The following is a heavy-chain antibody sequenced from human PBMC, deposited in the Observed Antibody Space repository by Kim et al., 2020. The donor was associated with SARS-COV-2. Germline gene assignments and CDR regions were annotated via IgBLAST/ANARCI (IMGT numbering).Heavy chain of an antibody. CDR3: AKDRLPRYISSSGWTYYYGMVC. V-gene: IGHV3-33*06. J-gene: IGHJ6*01. CDR2: IWYDGSNK. D-gene: IGHD6-6*01. Sequence: GGSLRLSCAASGFTFSSYAMHWVRQAPGKGLEWVAVIWYDGSNKYYADSVKGRFTISRDNSKNTLYLQMNSLRAEDTAVYYCAKDRLPRYISSSGWTYYYGMVCWGRGTTVTVSS. CDR1: GFTFSSYA.